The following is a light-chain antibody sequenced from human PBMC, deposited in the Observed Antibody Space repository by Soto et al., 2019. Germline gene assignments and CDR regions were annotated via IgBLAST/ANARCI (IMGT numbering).Light chain of an antibody. J-gene: IGKJ3*01. CDR1: QDISNY. Sequence: DIQMTQSPSSLSASVGDRVTITCQASQDISNYLNCYQQKPAKAPKLLIYDASTLETGVPSRFSGSGCGTDFTFTISSLPPEDIATYYCQQYDNPSFTFGPGTKVDIK. CDR3: QQYDNPSFT. V-gene: IGKV1-33*01. CDR2: DAS.